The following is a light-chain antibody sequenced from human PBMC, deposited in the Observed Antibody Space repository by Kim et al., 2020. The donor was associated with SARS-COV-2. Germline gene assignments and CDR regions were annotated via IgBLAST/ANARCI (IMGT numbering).Light chain of an antibody. Sequence: QSVLTQPPSVSAAPGQKVTISCSGSSSNIGSAFVSWYQHFPGTAPKALIFDNDRRLTGIPDRFSGSNSGTSATLGITGIQTGDEAEYYCKTWDSSLNDVVFGGGTQLTVL. CDR3: KTWDSSLNDVV. CDR1: SSNIGSAF. CDR2: DND. J-gene: IGLJ2*01. V-gene: IGLV1-51*01.